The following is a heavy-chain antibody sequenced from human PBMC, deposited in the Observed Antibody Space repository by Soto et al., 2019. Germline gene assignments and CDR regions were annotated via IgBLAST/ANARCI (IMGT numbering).Heavy chain of an antibody. J-gene: IGHJ3*02. CDR2: INPNSGGT. V-gene: IGHV1-2*02. CDR3: ARGNNYDFWSGYSGAFDI. Sequence: ASVKVSCKASGYTFTGYYMHWVRQAPGQGLEWMGWINPNSGGTNYAQKFQGRVTMTRDTSISTAYMELSRLRSDDTAVYYCARGNNYDFWSGYSGAFDIWGQGTMVTVSS. CDR1: GYTFTGYY. D-gene: IGHD3-3*01.